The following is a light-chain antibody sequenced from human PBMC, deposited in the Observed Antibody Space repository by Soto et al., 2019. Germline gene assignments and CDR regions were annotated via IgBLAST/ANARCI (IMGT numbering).Light chain of an antibody. CDR3: NSYTTSSTRV. CDR1: SSDVRSYNL. CDR2: EVS. V-gene: IGLV2-14*02. Sequence: QSALTQPASVSGSPGQSITISCTGTSSDVRSYNLVSWYQQHPGKAPKLMIYEVSYRPSGVSNRFSGSKSGNTASLTISGLQAEDEADYYCNSYTTSSTRVFGTGTQLTVL. J-gene: IGLJ1*01.